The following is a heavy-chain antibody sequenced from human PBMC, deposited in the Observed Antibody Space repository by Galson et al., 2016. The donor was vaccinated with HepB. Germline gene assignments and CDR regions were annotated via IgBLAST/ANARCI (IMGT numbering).Heavy chain of an antibody. V-gene: IGHV3-11*01. D-gene: IGHD3-22*01. CDR1: GFTFSDDY. CDR2: FSLGGSTV. J-gene: IGHJ4*02. Sequence: SLRLSCAASGFTFSDDYISWIRQTPGKGLEWISYFSLGGSTVYYADSVRGRFTVSRANGEHSVFLQMNSLTAEDTAVYYCARVDTYYDSSGYPDFWGQGTLVTVSS. CDR3: ARVDTYYDSSGYPDF.